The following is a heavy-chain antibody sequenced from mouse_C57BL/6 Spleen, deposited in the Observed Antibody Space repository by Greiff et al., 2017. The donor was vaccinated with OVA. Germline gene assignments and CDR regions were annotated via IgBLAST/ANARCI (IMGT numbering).Heavy chain of an antibody. CDR2: ILPGSGST. J-gene: IGHJ4*01. V-gene: IGHV1-9*01. CDR3: ARSRLTHYYAMDY. CDR1: GYTFTGYW. Sequence: QVQLQQSGAELMKPGASVKLSCKATGYTFTGYWIEWVKQRPGHGLEWIGEILPGSGSTNYNEKFKGKATFTADTSSNTAYMQLSSLTTEDSASYDGARSRLTHYYAMDYWGQGTSVTVSS. D-gene: IGHD1-3*01.